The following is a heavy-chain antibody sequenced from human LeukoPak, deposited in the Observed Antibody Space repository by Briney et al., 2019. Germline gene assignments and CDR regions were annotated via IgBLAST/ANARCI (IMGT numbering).Heavy chain of an antibody. CDR3: AKNPLYGSGLPGPGFDY. Sequence: PGRSLRLSCAASGFTFSSYGMHWVRQAPGEGLEWVAVIWYDGSNKYYADSVKGRFTISRDNSKNTLYLQMNSLRAEDTAVYYCAKNPLYGSGLPGPGFDYWGQGTLVTVSS. V-gene: IGHV3-33*06. CDR2: IWYDGSNK. D-gene: IGHD3-10*01. J-gene: IGHJ4*02. CDR1: GFTFSSYG.